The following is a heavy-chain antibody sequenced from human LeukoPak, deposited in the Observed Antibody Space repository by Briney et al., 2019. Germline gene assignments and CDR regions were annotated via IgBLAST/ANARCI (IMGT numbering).Heavy chain of an antibody. D-gene: IGHD1-26*01. V-gene: IGHV3-7*02. J-gene: IGHJ4*02. Sequence: PGGSLRLSCAASGFTFSSYWMNWVRQAQGRGHEWVCNVNKYGSGTYYVDSAMGRLTIFRVNAKESLFLQMNGLRAEYTAVYYCARYSGSYYSFDYWGQGTLVTVSS. CDR1: GFTFSSYW. CDR2: VNKYGSGT. CDR3: ARYSGSYYSFDY.